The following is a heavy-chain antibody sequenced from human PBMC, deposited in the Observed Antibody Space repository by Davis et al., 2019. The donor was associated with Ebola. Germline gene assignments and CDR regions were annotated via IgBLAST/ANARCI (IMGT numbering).Heavy chain of an antibody. D-gene: IGHD3/OR15-3a*01. CDR1: GFTFSGSA. CDR2: VRSHGSDD. J-gene: IGHJ6*03. Sequence: GESLKISCAASGFTFSGSAMHWVRQAPGRGLEWVAFVRSHGSDDHYADSVKGRFTISRDNAKNSLFLEMNSLRAEDTAFYYCASGDGRGRSYDMDVWGQGTTVTVSS. CDR3: ASGDGRGRSYDMDV. V-gene: IGHV3-30*02.